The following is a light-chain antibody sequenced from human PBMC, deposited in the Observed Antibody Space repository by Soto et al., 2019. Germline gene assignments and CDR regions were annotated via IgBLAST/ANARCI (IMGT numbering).Light chain of an antibody. V-gene: IGKV3-11*01. Sequence: EIVLTQSPATLSLSPVEGANLXCKPSQSVSSYLAWYQQKPGQAPRLLIYDVSNRATGIPARFSGSGSGTDFTLTISSLEPEDFAVYYCQQRSNWPRFTFGPGTKVDIK. J-gene: IGKJ3*01. CDR2: DVS. CDR3: QQRSNWPRFT. CDR1: QSVSSY.